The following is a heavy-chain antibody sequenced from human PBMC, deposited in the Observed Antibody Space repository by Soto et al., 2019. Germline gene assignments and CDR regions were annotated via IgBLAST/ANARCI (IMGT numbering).Heavy chain of an antibody. CDR1: GGSFSSFG. V-gene: IGHV1-69*13. J-gene: IGHJ1*01. Sequence: ASVKVSCKASGGSFSSFGISWVRQAPGQGLEWTGGIIPVFGRPNYAQRFRGRLTITADESTNTVYLELIDLRSEDTAVYYCAREGSGYNLWGQGTQVTVSS. D-gene: IGHD5-12*01. CDR3: AREGSGYNL. CDR2: IIPVFGRP.